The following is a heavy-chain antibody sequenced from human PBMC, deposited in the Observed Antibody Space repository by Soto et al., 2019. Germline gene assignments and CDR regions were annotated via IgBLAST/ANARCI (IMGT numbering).Heavy chain of an antibody. CDR1: GXAFRSYG. D-gene: IGHD3-16*01. Sequence: GSLRLAGAASGXAFRSYGMHWVRQAPGKGLEWVAVIWYDGSNKYYADYVKGRFTISRDNSKNTLYLQMNSLRAEDTAVYYCAREVYESYGMDVWGQGTTGTVSS. CDR3: AREVYESYGMDV. J-gene: IGHJ6*02. V-gene: IGHV3-33*01. CDR2: IWYDGSNK.